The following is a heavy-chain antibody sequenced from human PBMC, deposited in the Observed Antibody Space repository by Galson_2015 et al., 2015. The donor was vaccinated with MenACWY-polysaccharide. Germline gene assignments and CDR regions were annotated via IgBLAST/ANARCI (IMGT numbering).Heavy chain of an antibody. V-gene: IGHV1-8*01. CDR2: MNPNSGNT. D-gene: IGHD2-2*02. J-gene: IGHJ1*01. Sequence: SAKVSCKASGYTFTSSDINWVRQATGQGPEWMGWMNPNSGNTGYAQKFRGRVTMTRDTSISTAYMALSSLRSEDTAVYYCARGHKSRCSDTSCYSFQHWGQGTLVTVSS. CDR3: ARGHKSRCSDTSCYSFQH. CDR1: GYTFTSSD.